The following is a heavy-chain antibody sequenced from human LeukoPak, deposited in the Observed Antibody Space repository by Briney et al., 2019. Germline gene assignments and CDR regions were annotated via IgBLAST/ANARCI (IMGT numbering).Heavy chain of an antibody. J-gene: IGHJ4*02. CDR3: ARKRTGEQGYYFDY. CDR1: GGSVSSGRYY. CDR2: FYYSGNT. D-gene: IGHD1-1*01. V-gene: IGHV4-61*01. Sequence: SETLSLTCTVSGGSVSSGRYYWSWIRQPPGKGLEWLGYFYYSGNTNYNPSLKTRVTISVDTSKNQFSLRLSSVTAADTAVYYCARKRTGEQGYYFDYWGRGTLVTVSS.